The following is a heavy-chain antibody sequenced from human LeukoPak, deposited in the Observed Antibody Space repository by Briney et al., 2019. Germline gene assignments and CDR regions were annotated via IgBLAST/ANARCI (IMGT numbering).Heavy chain of an antibody. CDR1: GGSFSGYY. CDR3: ARGYVYQLL. V-gene: IGHV4-34*01. D-gene: IGHD2-2*01. J-gene: IGHJ3*01. Sequence: PSETLSLTCAVYGGSFSGYYWSWIRQPPGKGLGWIGEINHSGSTNYNPSFKSRVTISVDTSKDQFSLKLSSVTAADTAVYYCARGYVYQLLWGQGTMVTVSS. CDR2: INHSGST.